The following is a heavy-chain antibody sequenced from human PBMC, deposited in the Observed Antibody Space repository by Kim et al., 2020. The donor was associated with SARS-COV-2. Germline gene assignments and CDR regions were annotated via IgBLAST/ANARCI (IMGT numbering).Heavy chain of an antibody. CDR3: AKDSVFMSSVVAAAA. J-gene: IGHJ5*02. D-gene: IGHD6-13*01. Sequence: DSEKGRFTISRDNSKNTLYLQMNSLRAEDTAVYYCAKDSVFMSSVVAAAAWGQGTLVTVSS. V-gene: IGHV3-23*01.